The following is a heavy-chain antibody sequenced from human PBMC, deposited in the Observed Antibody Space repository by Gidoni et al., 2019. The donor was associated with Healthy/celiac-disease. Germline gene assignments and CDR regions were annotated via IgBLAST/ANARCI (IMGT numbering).Heavy chain of an antibody. D-gene: IGHD4-17*01. CDR2: IYYIGST. CDR3: ARDEGYGDYVGVWYYYYGMDV. V-gene: IGHV4-39*07. CDR1: GGSISSSSYY. Sequence: QLQLQESGPGLVKPSETLSLTCTVSGGSISSSSYYWGWSRQPPGKGLAWIGSIYYIGSTYYNPALKGRVTISVDTSKNQFSLKLGSVTAADTAVYYCARDEGYGDYVGVWYYYYGMDVWGQGTTVTVSS. J-gene: IGHJ6*02.